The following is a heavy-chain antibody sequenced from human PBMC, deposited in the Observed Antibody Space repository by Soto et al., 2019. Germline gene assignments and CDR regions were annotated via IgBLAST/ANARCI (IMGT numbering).Heavy chain of an antibody. CDR2: IDPTDSST. V-gene: IGHV5-10-1*01. D-gene: IGHD1-1*01. Sequence: GESLKISCKGSGYTFTTYYISWVRQMPGKGLEWMGRIDPTDSSTNYSPSFQGHVTISVDKSIRTAYLQWSSLKASDTAMYFCARLDMTTASGGYYGMDVWGQGTTVTVSS. CDR3: ARLDMTTASGGYYGMDV. CDR1: GYTFTTYY. J-gene: IGHJ6*02.